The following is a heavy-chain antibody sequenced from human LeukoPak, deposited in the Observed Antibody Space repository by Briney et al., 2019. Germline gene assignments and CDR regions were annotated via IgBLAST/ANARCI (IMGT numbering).Heavy chain of an antibody. CDR2: ISSSSSYI. CDR3: ANSGSYYVQYYYYMDV. Sequence: PGGSLRLSCAASGFTFSSYSMNWVRQAPGKGLEWVSSISSSSSYIYYADSVKGRFTISRDNAKNSLYLQMNSLRAEDTAVYYCANSGSYYVQYYYYMDVWGKGTTVTVSS. CDR1: GFTFSSYS. J-gene: IGHJ6*03. D-gene: IGHD1-26*01. V-gene: IGHV3-21*01.